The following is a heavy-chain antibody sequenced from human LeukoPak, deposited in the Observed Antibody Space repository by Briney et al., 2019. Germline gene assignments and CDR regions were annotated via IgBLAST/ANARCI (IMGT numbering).Heavy chain of an antibody. CDR3: ARDTYYYGSGSYYIYGMDV. Sequence: GGSLRLSCAASGFTFSSYSMNWVRQAPGKGLEWVSYISSSSSAIYYADSVKGRFTISRDNAKNSLYLQMNSLRDEDTAVYYCARDTYYYGSGSYYIYGMDVWGQGTTVTVSS. D-gene: IGHD3-10*01. J-gene: IGHJ6*02. CDR2: ISSSSSAI. V-gene: IGHV3-48*02. CDR1: GFTFSSYS.